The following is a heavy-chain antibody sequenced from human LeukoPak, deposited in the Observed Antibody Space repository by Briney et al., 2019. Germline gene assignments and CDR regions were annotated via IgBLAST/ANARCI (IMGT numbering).Heavy chain of an antibody. D-gene: IGHD4-17*01. Sequence: KSSETLSLTCTVSGGSISSSSYYWGWIRQPPGKGLESIGSIYYSGSTCYNPSLKSRVTISVDTSKNQFSLKLSSVTAADTAVYYCARRTVTTIWHWGQGTLVTVSS. V-gene: IGHV4-39*01. CDR2: IYYSGST. CDR1: GGSISSSSYY. J-gene: IGHJ4*02. CDR3: ARRTVTTIWH.